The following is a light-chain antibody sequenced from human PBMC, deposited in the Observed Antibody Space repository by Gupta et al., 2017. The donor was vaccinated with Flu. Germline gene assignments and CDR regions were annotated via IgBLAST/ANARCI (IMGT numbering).Light chain of an antibody. CDR3: QVWDNSSDSYV. CDR1: KIGTKS. J-gene: IGLJ1*01. CDR2: DDS. V-gene: IGLV3-21*02. Sequence: VSVAPGETAKITCGGNKIGTKSVHWYQQKPGQAPVLVVYDDSDRPSEIPDRFSGSNSGNTATLTISRVEAGDEAEYYCQVWDNSSDSYVFGAGTKVTVL.